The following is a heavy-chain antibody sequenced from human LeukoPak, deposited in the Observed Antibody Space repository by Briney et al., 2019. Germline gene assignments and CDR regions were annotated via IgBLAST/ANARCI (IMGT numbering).Heavy chain of an antibody. Sequence: SETLSLTCTVPGGPISSSSYYWGWIRQPPGKGLEWIGSIYYSGSTYYNPSLKSRVTISVDTSKNQFSLKLSSVTAADTAVYYCASTSGSYDYWGQGTLVTVSS. J-gene: IGHJ4*02. V-gene: IGHV4-39*01. CDR1: GGPISSSSYY. CDR2: IYYSGST. D-gene: IGHD1-26*01. CDR3: ASTSGSYDY.